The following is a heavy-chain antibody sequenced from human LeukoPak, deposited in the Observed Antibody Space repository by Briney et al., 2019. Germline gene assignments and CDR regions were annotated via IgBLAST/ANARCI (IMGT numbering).Heavy chain of an antibody. CDR2: ISYDGSNK. D-gene: IGHD6-19*01. J-gene: IGHJ4*02. V-gene: IGHV3-30*18. CDR3: AKTAGGQWLILDY. CDR1: GFNFNAYW. Sequence: GGSLRLSCAASGFNFNAYWMNWVRQAPGKGLEWVAVISYDGSNKYYADSVKGRFTISRDNSKNTLYLQMNSLRAEDTAVYYCAKTAGGQWLILDYWGQGTLVTVSS.